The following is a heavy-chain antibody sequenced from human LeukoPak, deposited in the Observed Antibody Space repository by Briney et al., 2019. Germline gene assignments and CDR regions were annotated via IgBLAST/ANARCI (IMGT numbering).Heavy chain of an antibody. CDR1: GFSVTRGDY. D-gene: IGHD1-1*01. CDR2: ISHSGDT. CDR3: ARVGPLAVGTGKRVYSFDY. Sequence: PSETLSLTCDGSGFSVTRGDYWGWIRQSPGRGLEWIGSISHSGDTYYIPSLRSRVTMSLDTSRNQFSLDLRSVSAADTAAYFCARVGPLAVGTGKRVYSFDYWGQGTLVTVSS. V-gene: IGHV4-38-2*01. J-gene: IGHJ4*02.